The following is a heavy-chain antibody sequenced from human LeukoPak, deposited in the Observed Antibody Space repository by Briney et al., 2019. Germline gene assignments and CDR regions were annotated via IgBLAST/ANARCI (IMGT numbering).Heavy chain of an antibody. Sequence: SETLSLTCAVYGGSFSGYYWSWIRQPPGKGLEWIGEINHSGSTNYNPSLKSRVTISVDTSKNQFSLKLSSVTAADTAVYYCASSSITMVRGVKDYWSQGTLVTVSS. CDR3: ASSSITMVRGVKDY. D-gene: IGHD3-10*01. CDR1: GGSFSGYY. CDR2: INHSGST. V-gene: IGHV4-34*01. J-gene: IGHJ4*02.